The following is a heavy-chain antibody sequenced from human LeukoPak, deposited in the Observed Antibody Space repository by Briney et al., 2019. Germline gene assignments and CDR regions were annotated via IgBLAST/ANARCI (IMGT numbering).Heavy chain of an antibody. Sequence: PGGSLRLSCAASGFTFSSYSMNWVRQAPGKGLEWVSSISSSSSYIYYADSVKGRFTISRDNAKNSLYLQMNSLRAEDTAVYYCARLLRYGDPSNYFDYWGQGTLVTVSS. D-gene: IGHD4-17*01. CDR2: ISSSSSYI. CDR1: GFTFSSYS. J-gene: IGHJ4*02. V-gene: IGHV3-21*01. CDR3: ARLLRYGDPSNYFDY.